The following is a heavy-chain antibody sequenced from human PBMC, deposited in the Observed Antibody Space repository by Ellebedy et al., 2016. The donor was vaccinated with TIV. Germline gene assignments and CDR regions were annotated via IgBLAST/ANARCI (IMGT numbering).Heavy chain of an antibody. CDR3: AKWGTGYSGSDNWFDP. J-gene: IGHJ5*02. CDR2: IDAYNGNT. Sequence: AASVKISCKASGYTLTSHGLSWVRLAPGQGLGWMGWIDAYNGNTKYAQKIQGRVTMTTDTSTNTAYMELRSLRSDDSAVYYCAKWGTGYSGSDNWFDPWGQGTLVTVSS. V-gene: IGHV1-18*01. D-gene: IGHD6-13*01. CDR1: GYTLTSHG.